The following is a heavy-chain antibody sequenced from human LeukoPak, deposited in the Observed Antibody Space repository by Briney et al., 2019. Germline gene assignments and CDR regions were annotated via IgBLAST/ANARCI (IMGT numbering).Heavy chain of an antibody. J-gene: IGHJ4*02. CDR2: VSGSGGST. V-gene: IGHV3-23*01. Sequence: GGSLRLSCAAPGLTFSSYAMRWVRQAPGKGLEWVSSVSGSGGSTYYADSVKGRFTISRDNSKNTLYLQMNSLRAEDTAVYYCAKPRAVGANAFFDYWGQGTLVTVSS. CDR3: AKPRAVGANAFFDY. CDR1: GLTFSSYA.